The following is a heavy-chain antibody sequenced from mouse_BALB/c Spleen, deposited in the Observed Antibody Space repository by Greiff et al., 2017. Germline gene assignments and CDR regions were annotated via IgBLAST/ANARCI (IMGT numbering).Heavy chain of an antibody. CDR3: ARRGLLRRGAMDY. D-gene: IGHD2-3*01. CDR1: GFTFSSYG. V-gene: IGHV5-6*01. Sequence: EVNVVESGGDLVKPGGSLKLSCAASGFTFSSYGMSWVRQTPDKRLEWVATISSGGSYTYYPDTVTGRFTISRDNAKNTLYLEMSSLRSEDTAMYYCARRGLLRRGAMDYWGQGTSVTVSS. J-gene: IGHJ4*01. CDR2: ISSGGSYT.